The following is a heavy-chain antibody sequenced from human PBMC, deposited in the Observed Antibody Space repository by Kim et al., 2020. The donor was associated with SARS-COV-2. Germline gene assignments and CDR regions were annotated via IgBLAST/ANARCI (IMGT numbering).Heavy chain of an antibody. CDR3: ARDGYTQDFWSGNYYFDY. CDR1: GGSISSYY. D-gene: IGHD3-3*01. J-gene: IGHJ4*02. CDR2: IYTSGST. V-gene: IGHV4-4*07. Sequence: SETLSLTCTVSGGSISSYYWSWIRQPAGKGLEWIGRIYTSGSTNYNPSLKSRVTMSVDTSKNQFSLKLSSVTAADTAVYYCARDGYTQDFWSGNYYFDYWGQGTLVTGSS.